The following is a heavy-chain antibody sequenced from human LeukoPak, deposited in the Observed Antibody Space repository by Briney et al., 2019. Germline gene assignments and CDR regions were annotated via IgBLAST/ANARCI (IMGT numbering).Heavy chain of an antibody. Sequence: ASVKVSCKASGGTFSSYAISWVRQAPGQGLEWMGGIIPIFGTANYAQKFQGRVTITADEYTSTAYMELSSLRSEDTAVYYCARGLVRGVTNKWFDPWGQGTLVTVSS. D-gene: IGHD3-10*01. V-gene: IGHV1-69*13. CDR1: GGTFSSYA. CDR3: ARGLVRGVTNKWFDP. CDR2: IIPIFGTA. J-gene: IGHJ5*02.